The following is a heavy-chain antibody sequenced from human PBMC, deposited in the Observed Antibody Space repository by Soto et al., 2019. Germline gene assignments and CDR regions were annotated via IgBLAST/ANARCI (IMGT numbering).Heavy chain of an antibody. D-gene: IGHD3-22*01. CDR2: IFAYNCNT. Sequence: GASVKVSCKASGYTFTNYGITRVRQGPGQGLERLGWIFAYNCNTIYALKVQVRVTMTTDTSTSSGYMELWCLRSDDTAVYYCVIAVVYYDSSGYYTHEYFQHWGQGTLVTVSS. CDR1: GYTFTNYG. CDR3: VIAVVYYDSSGYYTHEYFQH. J-gene: IGHJ1*01. V-gene: IGHV1-18*01.